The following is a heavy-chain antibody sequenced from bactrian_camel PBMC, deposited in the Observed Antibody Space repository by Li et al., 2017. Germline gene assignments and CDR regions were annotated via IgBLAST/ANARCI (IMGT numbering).Heavy chain of an antibody. CDR3: AAGCKVAGTWSFESDFRY. CDR1: GYEFSTGC. D-gene: IGHD1*01. V-gene: IGHV3S53*01. J-gene: IGHJ6*01. CDR2: LSGHGVT. Sequence: QVQLVESGGGSAQPGGSLRLSCVASGYEFSTGCMGWFRQFPGKDRQVVAGLSGHGVTMYVDSVKGRFTISKDDAKNTLYLQMDSLKPDDSAMYYCAAGCKVAGTWSFESDFRYRGQGTQVTVS.